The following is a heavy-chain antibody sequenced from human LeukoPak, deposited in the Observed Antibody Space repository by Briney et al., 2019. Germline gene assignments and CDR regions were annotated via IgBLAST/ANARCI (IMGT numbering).Heavy chain of an antibody. Sequence: GGSLRLSCAASGFTFDDYGMSWVRQAPGKGLEWVAVISYDGSNKYYADSVKGRFTISRDNSKNTLYLQMNSLRAEDTAVYYCARGFDYWGQGTLVTVSS. J-gene: IGHJ4*02. CDR3: ARGFDY. D-gene: IGHD3-10*01. V-gene: IGHV3-30*03. CDR2: ISYDGSNK. CDR1: GFTFDDYG.